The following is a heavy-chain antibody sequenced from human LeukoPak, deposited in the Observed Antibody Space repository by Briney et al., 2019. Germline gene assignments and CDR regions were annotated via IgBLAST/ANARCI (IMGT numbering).Heavy chain of an antibody. CDR1: GGSISSYY. D-gene: IGHD4-23*01. V-gene: IGHV4-59*08. CDR3: ARLYGGNSEVHFDY. CDR2: IYYSGST. J-gene: IGHJ4*02. Sequence: PSETLSLTCTVSGGSISSYYWSWIRQPPGKGLEWIGYIYYSGSTNYNPSLKSRVTISVDTSKNQFSLKLSSVTAADTAVYYCARLYGGNSEVHFDYWGQGTLVTVSS.